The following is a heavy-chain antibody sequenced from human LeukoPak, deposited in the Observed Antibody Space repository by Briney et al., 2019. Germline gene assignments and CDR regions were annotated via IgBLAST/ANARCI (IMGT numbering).Heavy chain of an antibody. CDR2: IYYAGST. CDR1: GGSITSYY. V-gene: IGHV4-59*01. CDR3: ARAGSYRGYFDY. Sequence: KPSETLSLTCTVSGGSITSYYWSWIRQPPGKGLEWIGHIYYAGSTNNTSLKSRVTISVDTSKNQFSLKLSSVTAADTAVYYCARAGSYRGYFDYWGQGTLVTVSS. D-gene: IGHD1-26*01. J-gene: IGHJ4*02.